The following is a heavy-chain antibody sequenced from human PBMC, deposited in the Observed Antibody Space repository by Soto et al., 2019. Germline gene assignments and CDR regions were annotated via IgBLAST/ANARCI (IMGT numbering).Heavy chain of an antibody. CDR3: ARAGDIVVVPAAMDY. D-gene: IGHD2-2*01. CDR2: ISSSSSYI. J-gene: IGHJ4*02. V-gene: IGHV3-21*01. Sequence: PGGSLKLSCAASGFTFSSYSINRVRPAPGKGLEWVSSISSSSSYIYYADSVKGRFTISRDNAKNSLYLQMNSLRAEDTAVYYCARAGDIVVVPAAMDYWGQGTLVTVSS. CDR1: GFTFSSYS.